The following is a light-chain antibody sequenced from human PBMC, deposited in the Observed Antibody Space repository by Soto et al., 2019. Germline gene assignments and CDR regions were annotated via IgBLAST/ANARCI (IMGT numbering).Light chain of an antibody. CDR3: TSYTDSSFYV. CDR1: ISDFGGYNY. V-gene: IGLV2-14*01. CDR2: EVS. Sequence: QSALTQPASVSGSPGQSISISCTGTISDFGGYNYVSWYQQHPGKTPKLLIYEVSNRPSGVSSRFSASKSGNTASLTISGLQAEDEADYYCTSYTDSSFYVFGTGTKVTVL. J-gene: IGLJ1*01.